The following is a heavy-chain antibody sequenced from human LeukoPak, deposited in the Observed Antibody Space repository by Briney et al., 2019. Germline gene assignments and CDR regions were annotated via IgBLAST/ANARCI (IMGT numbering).Heavy chain of an antibody. D-gene: IGHD2-15*01. CDR2: ISGSGGST. CDR1: GFAFSSYA. J-gene: IGHJ4*02. Sequence: GGSLRLSCAASGFAFSSYAMTWVRQAPGKGLEWVSTISGSGGSTYYADSVKGRFTISRDNSKNTLYLQMNSLRGEDTALYYCAKGCGGTCYSSFDCWGQGTLVTVSS. V-gene: IGHV3-23*01. CDR3: AKGCGGTCYSSFDC.